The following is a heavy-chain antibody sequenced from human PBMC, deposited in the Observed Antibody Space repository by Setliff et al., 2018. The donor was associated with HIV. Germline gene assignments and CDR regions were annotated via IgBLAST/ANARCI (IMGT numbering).Heavy chain of an antibody. CDR1: GYTFTSYA. D-gene: IGHD5-18*01. CDR2: INAGNGNT. J-gene: IGHJ6*03. Sequence: ASVMVSCKASGYTFTSYAMHWVRQAPGQRLEWMGWINAGNGNTKYSQKFQGRVTITRDTSASTAYMELSSLRSEDTAVYYCARDGGDTAMVSYYYYYYMDVWGKGTTGTVSS. CDR3: ARDGGDTAMVSYYYYYYMDV. V-gene: IGHV1-3*01.